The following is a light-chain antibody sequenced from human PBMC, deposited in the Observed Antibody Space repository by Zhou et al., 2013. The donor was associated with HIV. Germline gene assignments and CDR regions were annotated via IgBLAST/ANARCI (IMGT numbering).Light chain of an antibody. CDR2: TAF. CDR3: QKYSSAPIT. J-gene: IGKJ3*01. Sequence: DIQMTQSPSSLSASVGDRVIITCRASQDISSSLAWYQQKPGKAPELLIYTAFRLENGVPSRFSGSASGTDFTLTISSLQPEDIATYYCQKYSSAPITFGPGTKVDIK. CDR1: QDISSS. V-gene: IGKV1-27*01.